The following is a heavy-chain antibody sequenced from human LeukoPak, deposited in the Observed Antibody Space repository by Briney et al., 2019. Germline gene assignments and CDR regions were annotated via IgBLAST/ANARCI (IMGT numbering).Heavy chain of an antibody. D-gene: IGHD4-11*01. CDR1: GGTFSSYA. CDR2: VIPILGIA. V-gene: IGHV1-69*04. Sequence: SVKVSCKASGGTFSSYAISRVRQAPGQGLEWMGRVIPILGIANYAQKFQGRVTITADKSTSTAYMELSSLRSEDTAVYYCARDPGTTVTLYYYGMDVWGQGTTVTVSS. CDR3: ARDPGTTVTLYYYGMDV. J-gene: IGHJ6*02.